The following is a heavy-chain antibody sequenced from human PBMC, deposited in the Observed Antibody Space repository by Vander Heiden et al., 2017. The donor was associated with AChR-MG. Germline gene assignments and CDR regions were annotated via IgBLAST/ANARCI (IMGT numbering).Heavy chain of an antibody. CDR2: IYHSGST. Sequence: QVQLQESGPGLVKPSETLSLTCAVSGYSISSGYYWGWIRQPPGKGLEWIGSIYHSGSTYYNPSLKSRVTISVDTSKNQFSLKLSSVTAADTAVYYCARDGHGSGSRDYWGQGTLVTVSS. CDR3: ARDGHGSGSRDY. V-gene: IGHV4-38-2*02. CDR1: GYSISSGYY. D-gene: IGHD3-10*01. J-gene: IGHJ4*02.